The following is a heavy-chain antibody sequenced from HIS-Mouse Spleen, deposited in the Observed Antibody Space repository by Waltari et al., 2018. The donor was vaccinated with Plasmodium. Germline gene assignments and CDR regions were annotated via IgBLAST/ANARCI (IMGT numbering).Heavy chain of an antibody. CDR2: IKQDGSEK. CDR1: GFPFRCYW. D-gene: IGHD6-13*01. V-gene: IGHV3-7*01. J-gene: IGHJ2*01. CDR3: ASSWDWYFDL. Sequence: EVQLVESGGGLVQPGGSLRLSCAASGFPFRCYWMSWVRQAPGKGLEWVANIKQDGSEKYYVDSVKGRFTISRDNAKNSLYLQMNSLRAEDTAVYYCASSWDWYFDLWGRGTLVTVSS.